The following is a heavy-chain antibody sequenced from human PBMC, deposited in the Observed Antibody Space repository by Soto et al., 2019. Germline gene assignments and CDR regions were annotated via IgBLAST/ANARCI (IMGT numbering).Heavy chain of an antibody. CDR2: IYNRGIT. V-gene: IGHV4-61*01. J-gene: IGHJ6*02. CDR1: GGSVSIGRHD. Sequence: SETLSLTCSVSGGSVSIGRHDWSWLRQSAGKGLEWIGYIYNRGITKYNATLKSRVTISVDSSKNQFSLRIISVTAADSAVYCCASSPYYVFWGGEPYYNGMDVWGPGTTVTVSS. CDR3: ASSPYYVFWGGEPYYNGMDV. D-gene: IGHD3-3*01.